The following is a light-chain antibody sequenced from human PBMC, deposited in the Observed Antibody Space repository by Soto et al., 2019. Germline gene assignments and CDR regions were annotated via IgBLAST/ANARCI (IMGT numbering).Light chain of an antibody. Sequence: EIVMTKSPTTLSLSPGERATLSCRAIQSVSSSYLPWYQQKPGQAPRLLISDASNRATGIPARFSGSGSETDFTLTISSLEPEDSAVYYCQQRSNWPSLTFGGGTKVDIK. J-gene: IGKJ4*01. CDR2: DAS. V-gene: IGKV3-11*01. CDR3: QQRSNWPSLT. CDR1: QSVSSSY.